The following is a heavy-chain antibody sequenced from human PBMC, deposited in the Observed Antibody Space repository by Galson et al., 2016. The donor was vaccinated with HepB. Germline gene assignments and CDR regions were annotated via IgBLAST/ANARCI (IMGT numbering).Heavy chain of an antibody. CDR2: IIENGGDT. CDR3: AKDYRYGDSCCHFDS. Sequence: RQAPVKGLEWVSGIIENGGDTYYADSVKGRFTISRDNSKNTLYLQMNSLRAEDTAVYYCAKDYRYGDSCCHFDSWAREPFSPSPQ. J-gene: IGHJ4*02. D-gene: IGHD2-15*01. V-gene: IGHV3-23*01.